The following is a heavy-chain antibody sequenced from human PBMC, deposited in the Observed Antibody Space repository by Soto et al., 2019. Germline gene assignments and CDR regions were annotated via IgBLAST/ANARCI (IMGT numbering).Heavy chain of an antibody. J-gene: IGHJ1*01. CDR1: GFTFSSYW. CDR2: IKQDGSEK. CDR3: ARDQTGGYFQH. D-gene: IGHD3-10*01. V-gene: IGHV3-7*01. Sequence: GGSLRLSCAASGFTFSSYWMSWVRQAPGKGLEWVANIKQDGSEKHYVDSVKGRFTISRDNAKNSLYLQMNSLRADDTAVYYCARDQTGGYFQHWGQGTLVTVSS.